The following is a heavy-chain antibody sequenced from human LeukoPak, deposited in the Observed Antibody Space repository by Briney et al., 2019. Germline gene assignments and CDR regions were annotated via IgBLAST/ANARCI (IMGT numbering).Heavy chain of an antibody. D-gene: IGHD3-10*01. J-gene: IGHJ4*02. CDR3: AKLAKYFYGAETFYFFEH. CDR1: GFTFSTYA. CDR2: ISYDGSSK. V-gene: IGHV3-30*04. Sequence: PGGSLRLSCAASGFTFSTYAMHWVRQAPGKGLEWVAVISYDGSSKYYADSVKGRFTISRDNSKNTLYLQMNSPRVEDTAVYYCAKLAKYFYGAETFYFFEHWGQGTPVTASS.